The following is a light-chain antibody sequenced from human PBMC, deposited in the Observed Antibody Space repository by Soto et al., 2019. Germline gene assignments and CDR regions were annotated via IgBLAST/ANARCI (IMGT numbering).Light chain of an antibody. J-gene: IGKJ3*01. V-gene: IGKV1-9*01. CDR1: QGINNY. CDR3: QQLNSYPTT. Sequence: DIQLTQSPSFLSASVGDRVTITCRASQGINNYLGWYQQKPGKAPKLLIYAASTLQSGVPSRFSGSGSGTEFTLTISSLQPEDFATYYCQQLNSYPTTFGPGTKVDI. CDR2: AAS.